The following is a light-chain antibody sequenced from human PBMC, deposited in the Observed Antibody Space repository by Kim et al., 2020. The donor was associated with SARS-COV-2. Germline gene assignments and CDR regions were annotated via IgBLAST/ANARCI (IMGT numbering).Light chain of an antibody. CDR2: RDN. CDR1: KLGDKY. V-gene: IGLV3-1*01. J-gene: IGLJ2*01. CDR3: QAWDSSIVV. Sequence: SLSPGQTVSITCSGDKLGDKYACWYQQKPGQSPVLVIYRDNKRPSGIPERFSGSNSGNTATLTISGTQAMDEADYYCQAWDSSIVVFGGGTQLTVL.